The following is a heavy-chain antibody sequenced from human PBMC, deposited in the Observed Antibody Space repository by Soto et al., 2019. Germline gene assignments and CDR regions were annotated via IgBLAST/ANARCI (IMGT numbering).Heavy chain of an antibody. CDR1: CGSITIYS. D-gene: IGHD2-15*01. J-gene: IGHJ5*02. CDR2: IYYSGST. Sequence: QVQLQESGPGLVKPSETLPLTCTVSCGSITIYSGSWIRQPPGNGLEWIGYIYYSGSTNYNPSLKSRLTMSVDTSKNQVSLNLSSVTAADTAVYYCARVPWSSWFDPWGQGTLVTVSS. V-gene: IGHV4-59*01. CDR3: ARVPWSSWFDP.